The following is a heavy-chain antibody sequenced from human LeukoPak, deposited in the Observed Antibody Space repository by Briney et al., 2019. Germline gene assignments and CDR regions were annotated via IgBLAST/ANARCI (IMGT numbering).Heavy chain of an antibody. CDR1: GYTFTSYG. Sequence: GASVKVSCKASGYTFTSYGISWVRQAPGQGLEWMGWISAYNGNTNYAQKLQGRVTMTTDTSTSTAYMELRSLRSEDTAVYYCARTIDDFWSGYTYYFDYWGQGTLVTVSS. J-gene: IGHJ4*02. V-gene: IGHV1-18*01. D-gene: IGHD3-3*01. CDR2: ISAYNGNT. CDR3: ARTIDDFWSGYTYYFDY.